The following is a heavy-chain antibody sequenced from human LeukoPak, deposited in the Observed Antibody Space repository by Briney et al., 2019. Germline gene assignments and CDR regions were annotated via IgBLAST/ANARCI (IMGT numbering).Heavy chain of an antibody. V-gene: IGHV3-33*01. CDR1: GFTFGSYG. CDR2: IWYDGSNK. J-gene: IGHJ4*02. D-gene: IGHD2-15*01. Sequence: GGSLRLSCAASGFTFGSYGMHWVRQAPGKGLEWVAVIWYDGSNKFYADSVKGRFTISRDNSKNTLYLQMNSLRAEDTAVYYCARGTVVAATLFDYWGQGTLVTVSS. CDR3: ARGTVVAATLFDY.